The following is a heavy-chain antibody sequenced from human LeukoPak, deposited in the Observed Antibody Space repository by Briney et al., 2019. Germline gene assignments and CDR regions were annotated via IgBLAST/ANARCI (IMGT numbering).Heavy chain of an antibody. J-gene: IGHJ4*02. Sequence: PSETLSLTCTVSGGSISSYFWSWIRQPAGKGLEWIGRIYTSGSTNYNPSLKSRVTMSVDTSKNQFSLKLSSVTAADTAVYYCAREVPAPTILSPQYFDYWGQGTLVTVSS. CDR2: IYTSGST. CDR3: AREVPAPTILSPQYFDY. D-gene: IGHD3-9*01. V-gene: IGHV4-4*07. CDR1: GGSISSYF.